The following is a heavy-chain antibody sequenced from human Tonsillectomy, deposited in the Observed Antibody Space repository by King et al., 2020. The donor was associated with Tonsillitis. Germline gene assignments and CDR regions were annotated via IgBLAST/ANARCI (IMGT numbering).Heavy chain of an antibody. CDR1: GFTFSSYG. V-gene: IGHV3-30*01. CDR3: ASLYGSGTYFDY. CDR2: ISYDGNYK. J-gene: IGHJ4*02. Sequence: VQLVESGGGVVQPGRSLRLSCAASGFTFSSYGMHWVRQAPGEGLEWITVISYDGNYKYYGDSVKGRFTISRDNSKNTMYLQMNNLRPEDTAVYYCASLYGSGTYFDYWGQGTLVTVSS. D-gene: IGHD3-10*01.